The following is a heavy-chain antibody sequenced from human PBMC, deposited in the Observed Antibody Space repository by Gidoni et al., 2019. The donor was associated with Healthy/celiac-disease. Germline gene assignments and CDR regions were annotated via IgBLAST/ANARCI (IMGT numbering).Heavy chain of an antibody. Sequence: EVQLVESGGGLVKPGGSLRLSCAASGSTFSSYSMNWVRQAPGKGLEWVSSISSSSSYIYYADSVKGRFTISRDNAKNSLYLQMNSLRAEDTAVYYCARGIIGYCSSTSCYNLFDYWGQGTLVTVSS. D-gene: IGHD2-2*02. CDR1: GSTFSSYS. CDR3: ARGIIGYCSSTSCYNLFDY. J-gene: IGHJ4*02. V-gene: IGHV3-21*01. CDR2: ISSSSSYI.